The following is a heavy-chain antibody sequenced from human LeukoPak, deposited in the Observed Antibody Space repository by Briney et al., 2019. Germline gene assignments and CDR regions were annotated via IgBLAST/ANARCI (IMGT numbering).Heavy chain of an antibody. V-gene: IGHV3-64D*06. D-gene: IGHD3-10*01. CDR2: ISSNGGST. CDR1: GFTFSNYA. Sequence: GGSLRLSCPASGFTFSNYAMNWVRQAPGKGLEYVSAISSNGGSTYYADSVKGRFTISRDNSKNTLYLQMSSLRAEDTAVYYCVKVFGSGSYPDYFDYWGQGTLVTVSS. J-gene: IGHJ4*02. CDR3: VKVFGSGSYPDYFDY.